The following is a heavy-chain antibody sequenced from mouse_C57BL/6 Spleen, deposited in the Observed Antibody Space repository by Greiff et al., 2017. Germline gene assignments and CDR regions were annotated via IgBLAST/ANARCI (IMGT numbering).Heavy chain of an antibody. V-gene: IGHV1-64*01. CDR1: GYTFTSYW. D-gene: IGHD1-1*01. CDR3: ARSATVPWFAY. CDR2: IHPNSGST. J-gene: IGHJ3*01. Sequence: VQLQQSGAELVKPGASVKLSCKASGYTFTSYWMHWVKQRPGQGLEWIGMIHPNSGSTNYNEKFKSKATLTVDKSSSTAYMQLSSLTSEDSAVYYCARSATVPWFAYWGQGTLVTVSA.